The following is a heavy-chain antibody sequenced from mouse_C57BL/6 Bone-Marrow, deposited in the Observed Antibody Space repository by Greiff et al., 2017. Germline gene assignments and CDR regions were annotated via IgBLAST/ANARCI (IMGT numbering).Heavy chain of an antibody. D-gene: IGHD1-1*01. J-gene: IGHJ3*01. Sequence: QVTLQESGPGILQPSPTLSLSCSFSGFSLTTFDMSVGWLRQPSGKGREWLAHIWWDDDKYYNPDLKSRLTISKDTSKNLVFLKIANVDPADTATYYCARGYYGSSSWFAYWGQGTLITVSA. CDR2: IWWDDDK. CDR3: ARGYYGSSSWFAY. CDR1: GFSLTTFDMS. V-gene: IGHV8-8*01.